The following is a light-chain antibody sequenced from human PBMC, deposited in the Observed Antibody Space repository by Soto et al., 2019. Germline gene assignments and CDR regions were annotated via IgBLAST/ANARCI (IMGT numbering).Light chain of an antibody. CDR3: MQALQTPWT. CDR1: QSLVYSDGDTY. V-gene: IGKV2-30*01. Sequence: DVVMTQSPLSLPVTLGQPASISCKSSQSLVYSDGDTYLSWFQQWPGQSPRRLIYKVSSRDSGVPDRFSGSGSGTDFTLKISRVEAEDVGRYYCMQALQTPWTFGQGTKVDIK. J-gene: IGKJ1*01. CDR2: KVS.